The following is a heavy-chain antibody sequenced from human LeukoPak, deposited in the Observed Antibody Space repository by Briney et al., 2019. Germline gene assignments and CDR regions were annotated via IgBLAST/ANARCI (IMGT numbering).Heavy chain of an antibody. Sequence: ASVKVSCKASGYTFTGYYMHWVRQAPGQGLEWMGWINPNSGGTNYAQKFQGRVTMTRDTSISTAYMELSRLRSDDTAVYYCARASSTMIVVVINPFDYWGQGTLVTVSS. CDR3: ARASSTMIVVVINPFDY. J-gene: IGHJ4*02. D-gene: IGHD3-22*01. V-gene: IGHV1-2*02. CDR1: GYTFTGYY. CDR2: INPNSGGT.